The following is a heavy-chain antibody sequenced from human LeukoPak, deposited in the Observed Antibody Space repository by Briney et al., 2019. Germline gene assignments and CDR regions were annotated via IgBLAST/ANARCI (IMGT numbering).Heavy chain of an antibody. CDR2: ITTSGCST. V-gene: IGHV3-23*01. J-gene: IGHJ1*01. D-gene: IGHD3-22*01. CDR3: VCYDNAAEYFHY. CDR1: GFTFSSYA. Sequence: QSGGSLRLSCAASGFTFSSYAMSWVRQVPGKGLEWVSSITTSGCSTSYADSVKGRFTISRDNSKNTLYLQMNSLRAEDTALYYCVCYDNAAEYFHYWGQGTLVTVSS.